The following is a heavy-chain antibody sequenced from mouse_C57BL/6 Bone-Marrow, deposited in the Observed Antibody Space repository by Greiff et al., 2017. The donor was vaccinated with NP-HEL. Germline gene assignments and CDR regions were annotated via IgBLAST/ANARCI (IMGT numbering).Heavy chain of an antibody. V-gene: IGHV5-9-1*02. CDR3: TRRVGAMDY. D-gene: IGHD1-1*02. CDR2: ISRGGDYI. Sequence: EVQLMESGEGLVTPGGSLKLSCAASGFTFSSYALSWVRQTPEKRLEWVAYISRGGDYIYYADTVKGRFTLSRDNARNTLYLQLSSLKSEDTAMYYCTRRVGAMDYGGQGTSVTVSS. J-gene: IGHJ4*01. CDR1: GFTFSSYA.